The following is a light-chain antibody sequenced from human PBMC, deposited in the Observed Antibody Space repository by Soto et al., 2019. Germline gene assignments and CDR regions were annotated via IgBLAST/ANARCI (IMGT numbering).Light chain of an antibody. CDR2: GAS. CDR3: QHYNNWHPWT. Sequence: DIVMTQSPATLSLSPGERATFSCRGSQSVSSNLAWYQQKPGQAPRLLIYGASIRATGIPARFSGSGSGTEFTLTISTLQSEDFAIYYCQHYNNWHPWTCGQGTKVDIK. V-gene: IGKV3-15*01. J-gene: IGKJ1*01. CDR1: QSVSSN.